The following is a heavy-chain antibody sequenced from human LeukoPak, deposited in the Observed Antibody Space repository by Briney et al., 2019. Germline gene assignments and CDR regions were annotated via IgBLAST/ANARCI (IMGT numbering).Heavy chain of an antibody. D-gene: IGHD3-22*01. CDR2: ISHNGDIT. CDR3: ARRGPASDYYYKGGFDI. CDR1: GFTFSSYA. J-gene: IGHJ3*02. Sequence: PGGSLRLSCAASGFTFSSYAMSWVRQAPGKGLEWVSVISHNGDITRYADSVKGRFTISRDNSKSTLYLQMNSLRADDTAVYYCARRGPASDYYYKGGFDIWGQGTMVTVSS. V-gene: IGHV3-23*01.